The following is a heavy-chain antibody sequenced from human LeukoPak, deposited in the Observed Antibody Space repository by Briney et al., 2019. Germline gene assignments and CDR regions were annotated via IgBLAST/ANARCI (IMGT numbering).Heavy chain of an antibody. V-gene: IGHV3-21*06. D-gene: IGHD2-15*01. CDR1: GFTFSGYT. CDR3: AKAPRPYCSGGSCYYMDV. CDR2: ISTSSSYI. Sequence: GSLRLSCAASGFTFSGYTMNWVRQAPGKGLEWVSSISTSSSYIYYADSVEGRFTISRDNARNLLYLQMNSLRAEDTAVYYCAKAPRPYCSGGSCYYMDVWGKGTTVTISS. J-gene: IGHJ6*03.